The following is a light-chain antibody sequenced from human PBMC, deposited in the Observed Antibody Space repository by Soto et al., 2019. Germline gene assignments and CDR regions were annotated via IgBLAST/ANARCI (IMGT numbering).Light chain of an antibody. V-gene: IGKV3-20*01. CDR3: QQYGSSGT. CDR1: QRISSN. CDR2: VAS. Sequence: EIVMTQSPATLSVSPRERASLSCRASQRISSNLAWYQQKPGQAPRLLIYVASNRATGIPDRFSGSGSGTDFTLTISRLEPEDFAVYYCQQYGSSGTFGQGTKVDIK. J-gene: IGKJ1*01.